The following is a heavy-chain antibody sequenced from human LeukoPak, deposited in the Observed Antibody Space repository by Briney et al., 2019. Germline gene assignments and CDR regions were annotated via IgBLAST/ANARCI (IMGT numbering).Heavy chain of an antibody. Sequence: SETLSLTCTVSGDSISSSSYYWAWIRQSPGKGLEWIGSIFRSGTTYYNPSLRSRITISVDTSKNQFSLQLNSVTPEDTAVYYCARGRRMVRGVTAIVRYYYYYYMDVWGKGTTVTVSS. D-gene: IGHD3-10*01. CDR3: ARGRRMVRGVTAIVRYYYYYYMDV. J-gene: IGHJ6*03. CDR2: IFRSGTT. V-gene: IGHV4-39*07. CDR1: GDSISSSSYY.